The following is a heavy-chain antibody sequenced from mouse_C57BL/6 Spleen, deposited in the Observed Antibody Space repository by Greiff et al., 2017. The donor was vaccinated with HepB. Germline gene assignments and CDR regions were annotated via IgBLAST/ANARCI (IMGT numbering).Heavy chain of an antibody. Sequence: VKLMESGPELVKPGASVKISCKASGYAFSSSWMNWVKQRPGKGLEWIGRIYPGDGDTNYNGKFKGKATLTADKSSSTAYMQLSSLTSEDSAVYFCARSGGPSYFDYWGQGTTLTVSS. CDR3: ARSGGPSYFDY. V-gene: IGHV1-82*01. D-gene: IGHD2-10*02. J-gene: IGHJ2*01. CDR1: GYAFSSSW. CDR2: IYPGDGDT.